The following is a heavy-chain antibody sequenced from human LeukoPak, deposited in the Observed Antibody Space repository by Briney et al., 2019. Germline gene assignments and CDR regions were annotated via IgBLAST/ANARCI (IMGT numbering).Heavy chain of an antibody. CDR2: IKQDGSEK. D-gene: IGHD6-13*01. Sequence: PGGSLRLSCAASEFTFSSYWMSWVRQAPGKGLEWVANIKQDGSEKNYVDSVKGRFTISRDNAKNSLYLHMNSLRAEDTAVYYCARGLLAAPGIDYWGQGALVTVSS. J-gene: IGHJ4*02. CDR1: EFTFSSYW. V-gene: IGHV3-7*04. CDR3: ARGLLAAPGIDY.